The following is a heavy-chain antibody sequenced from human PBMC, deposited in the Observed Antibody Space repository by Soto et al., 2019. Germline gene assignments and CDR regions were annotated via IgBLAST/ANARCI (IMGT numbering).Heavy chain of an antibody. D-gene: IGHD2-15*01. V-gene: IGHV5-51*01. J-gene: IGHJ5*02. CDR2: IYPGDSDT. CDR1: GYSFTHDW. Sequence: PGESLKISCKASGYSFTHDWIGWVRQMPGKGLEWMGVIYPGDSDTIYSPSFKGQVTISADKSISTAYLQWTSLKASDTAIYYCARLMVVAAPAGWFDPWGQGTLVTVS. CDR3: ARLMVVAAPAGWFDP.